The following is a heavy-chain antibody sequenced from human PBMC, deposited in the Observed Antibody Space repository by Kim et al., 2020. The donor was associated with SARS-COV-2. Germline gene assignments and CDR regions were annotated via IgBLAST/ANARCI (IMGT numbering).Heavy chain of an antibody. D-gene: IGHD2-15*01. CDR2: ISYSGNT. Sequence: SETLSLTCTVSGGSIRSSNFYWGWIRQPPGKGLECIGTISYSGNTYYNPSLKSRVTISADTSTNQFSLKLNSVTVADTAVYYCKVRPLQPRSYYHNGVDVWGQGTTVTVSS. J-gene: IGHJ6*02. CDR1: GGSIRSSNFY. CDR3: KVRPLQPRSYYHNGVDV. V-gene: IGHV4-39*01.